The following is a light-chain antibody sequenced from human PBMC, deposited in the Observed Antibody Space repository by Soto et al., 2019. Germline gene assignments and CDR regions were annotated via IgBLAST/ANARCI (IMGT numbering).Light chain of an antibody. J-gene: IGKJ1*01. CDR3: QQSYSTEWT. V-gene: IGKV3-11*01. CDR2: DAS. Sequence: EIVLTQSPATLSLSPGERATLSCRASQSVSSYLAWYQQKPGQAPRLLIYDASDRATGIPARFSGSGSGTDFTLTISSLEPEDFAVYYCQQSYSTEWTFGQGTKVDIK. CDR1: QSVSSY.